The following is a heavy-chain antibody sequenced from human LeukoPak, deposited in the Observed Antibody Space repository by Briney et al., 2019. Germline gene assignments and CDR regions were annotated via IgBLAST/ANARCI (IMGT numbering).Heavy chain of an antibody. D-gene: IGHD1-26*01. CDR3: ARVSGSYRGAIDY. CDR2: ISTYNNNT. J-gene: IGHJ4*02. V-gene: IGHV1-18*01. Sequence: ASVKVSCKAAAYTFTSYCISWVRQAPGQGLEGLGWISTYNNNTHYAQKFQVGVTMTTDTSTSTAYMELRSLRSDDTAVYHCARVSGSYRGAIDYWGQGTLVTVSS. CDR1: AYTFTSYC.